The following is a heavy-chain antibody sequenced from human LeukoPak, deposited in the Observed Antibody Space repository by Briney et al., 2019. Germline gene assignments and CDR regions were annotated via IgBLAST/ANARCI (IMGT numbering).Heavy chain of an antibody. V-gene: IGHV3-48*02. D-gene: IGHD1-26*01. Sequence: GGSLRLSCSASGFTFSTHSMHWVRQAPGKGREWVSFISSGSRIIYYADSVKGRFTVSRDNAKNSLYLQMNSLRDEDTAVYYCARNPAGIGDYWGQGTLVTVSS. J-gene: IGHJ4*02. CDR2: ISSGSRII. CDR1: GFTFSTHS. CDR3: ARNPAGIGDY.